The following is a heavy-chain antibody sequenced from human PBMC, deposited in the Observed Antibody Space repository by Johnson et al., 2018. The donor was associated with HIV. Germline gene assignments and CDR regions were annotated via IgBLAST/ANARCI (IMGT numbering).Heavy chain of an antibody. CDR3: ARAGVVESYGSWKAFDI. J-gene: IGHJ3*02. D-gene: IGHD3-10*01. CDR1: GSTFSDYY. V-gene: IGHV3-11*04. Sequence: VQLVESGGDLVKAVGSLRLSCAASGSTFSDYYMSWIRQAPGKGLEWVSYISGSGGTIYYADSVKGRFTISRDNAMNSVYLQMNSLRAEDTAVYYCARAGVVESYGSWKAFDIWGQGTLVTVSS. CDR2: ISGSGGTI.